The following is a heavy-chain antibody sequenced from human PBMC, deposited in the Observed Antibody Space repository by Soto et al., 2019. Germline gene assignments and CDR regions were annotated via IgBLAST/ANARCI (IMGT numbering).Heavy chain of an antibody. Sequence: SETLSLTCTVSGGSISSSSYYWGWIRQPPGKGLEWIGSIYYSGSTYYNPSLKSRVTISVDTSKSQFSLKLSSATAADTAVYYCTCIFSGGYGYGFYYYGMDVWGQGTTVT. V-gene: IGHV4-39*01. D-gene: IGHD5-18*01. J-gene: IGHJ6*02. CDR2: IYYSGST. CDR3: TCIFSGGYGYGFYYYGMDV. CDR1: GGSISSSSYY.